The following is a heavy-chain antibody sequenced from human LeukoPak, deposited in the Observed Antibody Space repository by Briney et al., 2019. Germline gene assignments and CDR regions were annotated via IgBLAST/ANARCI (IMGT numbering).Heavy chain of an antibody. D-gene: IGHD6-19*01. Sequence: PGRSLRPSCAASGFTFSSYAMHWVRQAPGKGLERVAVISYDGSNKYYADSVKGRFTISRDNSKNTLYLQMNSLRAEDTAVYYCARAWSSGWYGLDYWGQGTLVTVSS. CDR3: ARAWSSGWYGLDY. V-gene: IGHV3-30-3*01. J-gene: IGHJ4*02. CDR2: ISYDGSNK. CDR1: GFTFSSYA.